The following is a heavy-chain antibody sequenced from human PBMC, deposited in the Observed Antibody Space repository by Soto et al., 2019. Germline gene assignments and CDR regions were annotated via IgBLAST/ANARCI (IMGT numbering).Heavy chain of an antibody. CDR1: GGSIFSSHNF. Sequence: QLQLQESGPGLVKPSETLSLTCTVSGGSIFSSHNFWGWIRQPPGKGLEWIGSINHGGTTYYNPPLLSRVTISGHTAKGQLSLKLRSVTVGDTAIYSCAREIGFGGWYFDVWGRGTLVTVSS. CDR2: INHGGTT. D-gene: IGHD3-10*01. J-gene: IGHJ2*01. V-gene: IGHV4-39*02. CDR3: AREIGFGGWYFDV.